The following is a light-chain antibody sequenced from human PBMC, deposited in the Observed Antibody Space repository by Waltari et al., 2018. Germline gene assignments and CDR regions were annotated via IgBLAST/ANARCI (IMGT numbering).Light chain of an antibody. V-gene: IGLV2-14*01. CDR3: SSYASSSVV. J-gene: IGLJ2*01. CDR1: SSDVGGYKY. CDR2: DVS. Sequence: QSALTQPASVSGSPGQSITISCTGTSSDVGGYKYVSWYQQHPGKAPKLMIYDVSNRPAGVSNSFAGSKSGNTASLTISGLQAEDGADYSCSSYASSSVVFGGGTKLTVL.